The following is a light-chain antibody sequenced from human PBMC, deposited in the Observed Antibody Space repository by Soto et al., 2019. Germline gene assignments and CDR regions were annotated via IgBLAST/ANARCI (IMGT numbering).Light chain of an antibody. CDR2: WTS. CDR1: QSVLQTSDNRNY. V-gene: IGKV4-1*01. Sequence: VLTQSPDSLAVSLGERATINCRSSQSVLQTSDNRNYLAWYQQKPGQPPKLLIYWTSTRESGVPDRFTGSGSGIDFTLTISRLQAEDVATYYCQQYYSSPRTFGQGTKVEIK. J-gene: IGKJ1*01. CDR3: QQYYSSPRT.